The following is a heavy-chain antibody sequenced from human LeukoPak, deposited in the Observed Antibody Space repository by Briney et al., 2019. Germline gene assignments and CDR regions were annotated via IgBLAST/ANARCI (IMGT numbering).Heavy chain of an antibody. CDR2: FYYTGTT. D-gene: IGHD4-17*01. V-gene: IGHV4-39*01. CDR1: GRSVISTTYY. J-gene: IGHJ4*02. CDR3: ARHRTTVTTPFDY. Sequence: SETLSLTCTVSGRSVISTTYYWGWIRQPPGKGLEYIGSFYYTGTTYYNPSLKSRVTISVDTSKNQVYLNLNSVTAADTAVYYCARHRTTVTTPFDYWGQGTLVTVSS.